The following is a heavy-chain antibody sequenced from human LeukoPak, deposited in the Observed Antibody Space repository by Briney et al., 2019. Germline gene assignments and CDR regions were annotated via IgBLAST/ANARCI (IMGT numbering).Heavy chain of an antibody. Sequence: ASVKVSCKASGYTFTNYDINWVRQATGQGLEWMGWMGPNSGDTGYAQKFQGRVTITADESTSTAYMELSSLRSEDTAVYYCARIRLYYDSSGRGYYFDYWGQGTLVTVSS. CDR2: MGPNSGDT. CDR1: GYTFTNYD. CDR3: ARIRLYYDSSGRGYYFDY. V-gene: IGHV1-8*01. J-gene: IGHJ4*02. D-gene: IGHD3-22*01.